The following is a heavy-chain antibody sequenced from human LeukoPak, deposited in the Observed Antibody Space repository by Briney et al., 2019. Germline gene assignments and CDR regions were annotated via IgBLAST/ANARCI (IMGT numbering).Heavy chain of an antibody. V-gene: IGHV1-46*01. J-gene: IGHJ4*02. Sequence: ASVKVSCKASGYTFTSYYMHWVRQAPGQGLEWMGIINPSGGSTSYAQKFQGRVTMTRDTSTSTVYMELSSLRSEDTAVYYCARDLTRMYSSGWSGGYWGQGTLVTVSS. CDR3: ARDLTRMYSSGWSGGY. CDR2: INPSGGST. D-gene: IGHD6-19*01. CDR1: GYTFTSYY.